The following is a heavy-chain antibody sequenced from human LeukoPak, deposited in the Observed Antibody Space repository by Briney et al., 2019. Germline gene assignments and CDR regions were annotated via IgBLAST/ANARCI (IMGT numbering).Heavy chain of an antibody. CDR3: ARNLTQDFGDHGRTLKTNCFDP. Sequence: GGSLRLSCVGSGFTFSSYWMSWVRQAPGKGLEWVANIKWDGSEKYYVDSVKGRFTISRDNAKNSLYLQMNSLRAEDTAVYYCARNLTQDFGDHGRTLKTNCFDPWGQGTLVTVSS. CDR1: GFTFSSYW. V-gene: IGHV3-7*01. CDR2: IKWDGSEK. J-gene: IGHJ5*02. D-gene: IGHD4-17*01.